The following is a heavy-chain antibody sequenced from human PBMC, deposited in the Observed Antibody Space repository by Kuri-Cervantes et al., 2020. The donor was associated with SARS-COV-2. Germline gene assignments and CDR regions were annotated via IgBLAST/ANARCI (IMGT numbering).Heavy chain of an antibody. V-gene: IGHV4-61*01. CDR3: ATTTYCGGDCFPGDPFDV. J-gene: IGHJ3*01. Sequence: SETLSLTCTVSGASVSSASHYWSWIRQPPGKGLEWIGYIDYSGSTNYNPSPKSRVMISVDTSKKQFSLKLRSVTAADTATYYCATTTYCGGDCFPGDPFDVWGEGTMVTVSS. CDR2: IDYSGST. CDR1: GASVSSASHY. D-gene: IGHD2-21*02.